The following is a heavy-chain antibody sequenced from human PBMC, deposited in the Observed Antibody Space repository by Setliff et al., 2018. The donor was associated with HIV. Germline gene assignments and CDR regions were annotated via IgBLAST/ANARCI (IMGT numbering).Heavy chain of an antibody. Sequence: ASVKVSCKASGDTFSSYAMHWVRQAPGQRLEWMGWINAGNGNTKYSQKFQGRVTITRDTSASTAYMELSSLRSEDTAVYYCARGHDYGDSYFDYWGQGTLVTVSS. CDR3: ARGHDYGDSYFDY. V-gene: IGHV1-3*01. CDR1: GDTFSSYA. CDR2: INAGNGNT. J-gene: IGHJ4*02. D-gene: IGHD4-17*01.